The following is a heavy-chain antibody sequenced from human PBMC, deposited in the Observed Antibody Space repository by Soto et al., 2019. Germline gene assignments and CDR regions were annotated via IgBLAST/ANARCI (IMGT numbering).Heavy chain of an antibody. Sequence: QVQLVESGGGVVQPGRSLRLSCTASGLTFSSYAVHWVRQAPGKGLEWVGVIAYDGSNKYYADSVKGRFTISRDKSRNTLSLQMHSLRTEDTALYYCAKDSNSGWYTGRGSAFDLWGQGTLVIVSS. D-gene: IGHD6-19*01. V-gene: IGHV3-30-3*02. CDR3: AKDSNSGWYTGRGSAFDL. CDR1: GLTFSSYA. J-gene: IGHJ3*01. CDR2: IAYDGSNK.